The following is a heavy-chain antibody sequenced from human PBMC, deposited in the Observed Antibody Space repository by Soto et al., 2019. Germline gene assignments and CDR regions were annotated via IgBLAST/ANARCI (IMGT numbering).Heavy chain of an antibody. CDR1: GYTFTGYY. D-gene: IGHD3-3*01. J-gene: IGHJ4*02. CDR3: ARGGHCDFWSGYYYFDY. Sequence: ASVKVSCKASGYTFTGYYMHWVRQAPGQGLEWMGWINPNSGGTNYAQKFQGRVTMTRDTSISTAYMELSRLRSDDTAVYYCARGGHCDFWSGYYYFDYWGQGTLVTVSS. CDR2: INPNSGGT. V-gene: IGHV1-2*02.